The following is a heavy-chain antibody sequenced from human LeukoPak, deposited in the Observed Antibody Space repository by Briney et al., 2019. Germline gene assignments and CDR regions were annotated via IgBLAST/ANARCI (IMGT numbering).Heavy chain of an antibody. CDR1: GFTFRNYY. CDR3: ARSSNGVYIQ. D-gene: IGHD2-8*01. J-gene: IGHJ4*02. V-gene: IGHV3-74*01. CDR2: ISGDGNSI. Sequence: GGSLRLSCVASGFTFRNYYMHWVRQVPGEGLVWVSRISGDGNSIFHADSVKGRFTISRDNAKNSLYVQMNSLRADDSAVYYCARSSNGVYIQWGQGTLVTVSS.